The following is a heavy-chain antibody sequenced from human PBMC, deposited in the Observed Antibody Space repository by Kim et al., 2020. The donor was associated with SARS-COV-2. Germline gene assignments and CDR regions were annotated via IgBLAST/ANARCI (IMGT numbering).Heavy chain of an antibody. Sequence: ASVKVSCKASGYTFRRNGITWVRQAPGQGLEWMGWINADNGNTDYGQKFQGRLNLTTDTSTNTAYMELRGLRSDDTAVYFCARTAPLRLKAFDYWGQGSLVTVSS. CDR3: ARTAPLRLKAFDY. CDR2: INADNGNT. CDR1: GYTFRRNG. V-gene: IGHV1-18*04. D-gene: IGHD2-21*02. J-gene: IGHJ4*02.